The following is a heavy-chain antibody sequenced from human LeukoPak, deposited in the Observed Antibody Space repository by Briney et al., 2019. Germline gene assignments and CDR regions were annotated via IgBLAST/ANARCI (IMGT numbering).Heavy chain of an antibody. Sequence: GGSLRLSCAASGFTFSNYAMSWVRQAPGKGLEWVSGIGGNVGSTYYADPVKGRFTISRDNSKNTLYLQMNSLRDEDTAVYYCAKGSPFIAATYYFDYWGQGTLVTVSS. V-gene: IGHV3-23*01. D-gene: IGHD6-6*01. CDR2: IGGNVGST. CDR3: AKGSPFIAATYYFDY. J-gene: IGHJ4*02. CDR1: GFTFSNYA.